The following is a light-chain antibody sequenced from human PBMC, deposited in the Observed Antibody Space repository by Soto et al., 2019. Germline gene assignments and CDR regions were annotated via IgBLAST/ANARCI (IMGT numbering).Light chain of an antibody. CDR1: QSISNF. Sequence: DIQMTQSPSSLSASVGDRVTITCRASQSISNFLNWYQQKPGKAPKLLIYLASSLQGGVPSRFSGSGSGTDFTLTISSLHPEDFATYYCQQRYTTPQTFGQGTKVDIK. CDR2: LAS. J-gene: IGKJ1*01. V-gene: IGKV1-39*01. CDR3: QQRYTTPQT.